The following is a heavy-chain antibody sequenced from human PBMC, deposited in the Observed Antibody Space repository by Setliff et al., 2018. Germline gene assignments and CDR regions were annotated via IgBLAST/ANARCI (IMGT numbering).Heavy chain of an antibody. D-gene: IGHD3-22*01. J-gene: IGHJ4*02. CDR1: GGTFSSYA. Sequence: SVKVSCKASGGTFSSYAISWVRQAPGQGLEWMGGIIPFFGTANYAQKFQGRVTITADESTSTAYMELSSLRSEDTAVYYCASETNYYDSSGYDYWGQGTLVTVSS. CDR3: ASETNYYDSSGYDY. CDR2: IIPFFGTA. V-gene: IGHV1-69*13.